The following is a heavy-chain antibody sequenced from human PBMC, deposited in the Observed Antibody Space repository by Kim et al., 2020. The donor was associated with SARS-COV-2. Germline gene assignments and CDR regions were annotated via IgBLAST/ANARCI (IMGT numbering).Heavy chain of an antibody. J-gene: IGHJ3*02. D-gene: IGHD2-21*01. Sequence: SETLSLTCAVSGYSISRSNWWGWIRQPPGKGLEWIGNIYYSGSTYHNPSLKSRVTMSVDTSKNEFSLKLSSVTAVDTAVYYCARKDAGYYAFDIWGQGTMVTLSS. CDR2: IYYSGST. CDR3: ARKDAGYYAFDI. V-gene: IGHV4-28*01. CDR1: GYSISRSNW.